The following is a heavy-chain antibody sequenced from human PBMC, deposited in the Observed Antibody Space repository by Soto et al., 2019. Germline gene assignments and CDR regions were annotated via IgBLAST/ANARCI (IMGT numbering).Heavy chain of an antibody. Sequence: SETLSLTCVVSGGSMSSFYWSWIRQSADKGLEWIGRIYPTGITNYNPSLKSRVTMSIDTSKKQFSLKVRSVTAADTARYYCARDRGGGWLDPWGQGALVTVSS. D-gene: IGHD2-15*01. CDR2: IYPTGIT. CDR1: GGSMSSFY. J-gene: IGHJ5*02. CDR3: ARDRGGGWLDP. V-gene: IGHV4-4*07.